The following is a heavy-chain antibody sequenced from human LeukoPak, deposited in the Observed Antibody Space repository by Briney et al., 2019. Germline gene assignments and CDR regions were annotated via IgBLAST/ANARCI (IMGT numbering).Heavy chain of an antibody. CDR3: ARDKVTY. CDR2: INMDGSEK. CDR1: GFTFGSYW. Sequence: PGGSLRLSCAASGFTFGSYWMSWVRQAPGKGPEWVAHINMDGSEKYYVDSVKGRFTISRDNAKNSLYLQMNSLKVEDTAVYYCARDKVTYWGPGTLVTVSS. V-gene: IGHV3-7*01. J-gene: IGHJ4*02.